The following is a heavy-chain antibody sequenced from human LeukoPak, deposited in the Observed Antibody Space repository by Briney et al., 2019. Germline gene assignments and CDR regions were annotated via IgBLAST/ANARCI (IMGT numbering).Heavy chain of an antibody. J-gene: IGHJ4*02. CDR3: ARQGVVGATGFDF. Sequence: KPSETLSLTCSVSGGSISELSYYWGWIRQPPGKGLEWIGNIYYSGSTYNNPSLESRVVISVDSSRNQFSLKLTSVTATDTAVYYCARQGVVGATGFDFWGLGILVTVSS. V-gene: IGHV4-39*01. CDR1: GGSISELSYY. D-gene: IGHD1-26*01. CDR2: IYYSGST.